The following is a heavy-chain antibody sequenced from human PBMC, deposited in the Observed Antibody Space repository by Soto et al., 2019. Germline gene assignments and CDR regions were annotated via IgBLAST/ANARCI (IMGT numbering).Heavy chain of an antibody. J-gene: IGHJ4*02. D-gene: IGHD2-15*01. CDR1: GGTCSSYA. CDR2: IIPIFGTA. CDR3: ARESRYCSGGSCYFLPGIDY. V-gene: IGHV1-69*12. Sequence: QVQLVQSGAEVKKPGSSVKVSCQASGGTCSSYAISRVRQAPGQGLEWMGGIIPIFGTANYAQKFQGRVTITADESTSTAYMELSSLRSEDTAVYYCARESRYCSGGSCYFLPGIDYWGQGTLVTVSS.